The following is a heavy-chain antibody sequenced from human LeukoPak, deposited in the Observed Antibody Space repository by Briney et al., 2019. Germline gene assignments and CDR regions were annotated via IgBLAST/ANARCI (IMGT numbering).Heavy chain of an antibody. CDR1: GGTISSPNW. J-gene: IGHJ3*02. D-gene: IGHD3-3*01. CDR3: ARPGIGGAFDI. V-gene: IGHV4-4*02. CDR2: IYHSGST. Sequence: TSDTLSLTCAVSGGTISSPNWWSWVRQPPGEGLEWIGEIYHSGSTNYNPSLKSRVTILIDRSKNQFSLKLTSVTAADTAIYYCARPGIGGAFDIWGQGAMVTVFS.